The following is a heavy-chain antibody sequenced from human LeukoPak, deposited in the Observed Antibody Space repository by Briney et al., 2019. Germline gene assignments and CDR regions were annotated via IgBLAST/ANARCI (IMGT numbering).Heavy chain of an antibody. V-gene: IGHV3-30-3*01. Sequence: GGSLRLSCAASGFTFSSYAMHWVRQAPGKGLEWVAVISYDGSNKYYADSVKGRFTISRDNSKNTLYLQMNSLRAEDTAVYYCARGAPAGPDLSGYWGQGTLVTVSS. CDR1: GFTFSSYA. D-gene: IGHD6-13*01. CDR3: ARGAPAGPDLSGY. J-gene: IGHJ4*02. CDR2: ISYDGSNK.